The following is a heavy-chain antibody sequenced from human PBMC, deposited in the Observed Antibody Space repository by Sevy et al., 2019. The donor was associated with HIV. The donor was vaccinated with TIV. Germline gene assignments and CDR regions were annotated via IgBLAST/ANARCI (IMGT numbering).Heavy chain of an antibody. D-gene: IGHD3-3*01. Sequence: SETLSLTCAVYGGSFSGYYWSWIRQPPGKGLEWIGEINHSGSNNYNPSIKTRVTISVDTSKNQFSLRLSSVTAADPAVYYCARGLDFWSGYYTGIFWFDPWGQGTLVTVSS. V-gene: IGHV4-34*01. CDR3: ARGLDFWSGYYTGIFWFDP. J-gene: IGHJ5*02. CDR1: GGSFSGYY. CDR2: INHSGSN.